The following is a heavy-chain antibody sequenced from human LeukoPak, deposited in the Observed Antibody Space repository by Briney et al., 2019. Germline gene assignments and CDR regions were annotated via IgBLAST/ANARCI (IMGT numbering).Heavy chain of an antibody. CDR1: GFSFGNYA. Sequence: PRGSLRLSCVASGFSFGNYAMSWVRQAPGKGLQWVSQISGTGGATWYAGFARDRFTIYRDNSKKTLYLQMSGLRVEDTATYYCVKDPRDTYGTNWFVSWGQGTLLIVSS. V-gene: IGHV3-23*01. D-gene: IGHD2-21*01. CDR2: ISGTGGAT. J-gene: IGHJ5*01. CDR3: VKDPRDTYGTNWFVS.